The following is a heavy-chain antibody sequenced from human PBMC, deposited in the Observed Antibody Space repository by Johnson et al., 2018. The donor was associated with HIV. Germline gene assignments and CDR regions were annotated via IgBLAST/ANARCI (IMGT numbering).Heavy chain of an antibody. CDR1: GFSFFNYA. J-gene: IGHJ3*02. V-gene: IGHV3-30*04. CDR2: ISYDGSTI. D-gene: IGHD3-22*01. Sequence: QVQLVESGGGVVQPGRSLRLSCAASGFSFFNYAMHWVRQAPGKGLEWVAVISYDGSTIYSADSVQGRFTISRDNAKNSLYLQMNSLRAEDTALYFCARDWDYYDTSGYYYAYMGDAFDIWGQGTMVTVSS. CDR3: ARDWDYYDTSGYYYAYMGDAFDI.